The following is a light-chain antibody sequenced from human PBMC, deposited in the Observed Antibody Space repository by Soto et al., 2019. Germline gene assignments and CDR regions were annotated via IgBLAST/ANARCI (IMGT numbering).Light chain of an antibody. CDR2: DAS. CDR1: QDISNY. CDR3: QQYDTLSFT. J-gene: IGKJ3*01. V-gene: IGKV1-33*01. Sequence: DILMTQSPSSLSASVGDRVTITCQASQDISNYLNWYQQKLGKAPKLLIYDASNLEPGVPSRFSGSGSGTEFIFTISSLQPEDIATYYCQQYDTLSFTFGPGTKVDIK.